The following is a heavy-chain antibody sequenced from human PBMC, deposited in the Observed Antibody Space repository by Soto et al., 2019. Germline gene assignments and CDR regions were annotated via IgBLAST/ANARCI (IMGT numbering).Heavy chain of an antibody. D-gene: IGHD3-3*01. V-gene: IGHV3-33*01. Sequence: GGSLRLSCAASGFTFSSYGMHWVRQAPGKGLEWVAVIWYDGSNKYYADSVKGRFTISRDNSKNTLYLQMNSLRAEDTAVYYCARDWVLRFLEWLLDFFWFDPWGQGTLVTVSS. J-gene: IGHJ5*02. CDR1: GFTFSSYG. CDR3: ARDWVLRFLEWLLDFFWFDP. CDR2: IWYDGSNK.